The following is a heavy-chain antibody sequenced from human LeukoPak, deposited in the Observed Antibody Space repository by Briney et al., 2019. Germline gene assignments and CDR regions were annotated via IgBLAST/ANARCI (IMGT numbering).Heavy chain of an antibody. CDR1: GFTVSSNY. CDR3: ARDGGVVTLDGAFDI. D-gene: IGHD4-23*01. J-gene: IGHJ3*02. CDR2: IYSGGST. Sequence: GGSLRLSCAASGFTVSSNYMSWVRQAPGKGLEWVSVIYSGGSTYYADSVKGRFTISRDNSKNTLYLQMNSLRAEDTAVYYCARDGGVVTLDGAFDIWGQGTMVTVSS. V-gene: IGHV3-66*01.